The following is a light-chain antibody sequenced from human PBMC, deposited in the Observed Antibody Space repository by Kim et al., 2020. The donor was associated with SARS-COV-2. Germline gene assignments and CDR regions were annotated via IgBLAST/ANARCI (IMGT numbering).Light chain of an antibody. Sequence: ALGQTVRITCQGDSLRSYYAIWYQQKPGQAPVLVIYGKNNRPSGFPDRFSGSSSGNTASLTITGAQAEDEADYYCNSRDSSGNHWVFGGGTQLTVL. CDR2: GKN. V-gene: IGLV3-19*01. J-gene: IGLJ3*02. CDR1: SLRSYY. CDR3: NSRDSSGNHWV.